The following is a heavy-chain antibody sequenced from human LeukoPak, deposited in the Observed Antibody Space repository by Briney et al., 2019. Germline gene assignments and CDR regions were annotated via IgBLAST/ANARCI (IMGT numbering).Heavy chain of an antibody. D-gene: IGHD1-1*01. Sequence: QSGGSLRLSCAASGFTFSHFWMSWVRQAPGKGLEWVAHIKEDESDEYYVDSVRGRFTASRDNAKNSVNLQMNSLRVEDTAVYYCARWRGRQSEFDYWGQGTLVTVSS. J-gene: IGHJ4*02. CDR1: GFTFSHFW. V-gene: IGHV3-7*01. CDR2: IKEDESDE. CDR3: ARWRGRQSEFDY.